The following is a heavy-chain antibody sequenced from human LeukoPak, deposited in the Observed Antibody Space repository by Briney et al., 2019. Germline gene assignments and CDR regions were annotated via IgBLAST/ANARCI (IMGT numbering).Heavy chain of an antibody. CDR3: AWDSSGYSLFDH. J-gene: IGHJ4*02. V-gene: IGHV4-39*05. CDR1: GDSISSSSYY. CDR2: IYYSGST. Sequence: SETPSLTCTVSGDSISSSSYYWGSVRNPPGKGLEWFGSIYYSGSTYYHPSLKSRVTISVDTSKTQFSLKLSSWTAPATAVYYCAWDSSGYSLFDHWGQGTLVTVSS. D-gene: IGHD3-22*01.